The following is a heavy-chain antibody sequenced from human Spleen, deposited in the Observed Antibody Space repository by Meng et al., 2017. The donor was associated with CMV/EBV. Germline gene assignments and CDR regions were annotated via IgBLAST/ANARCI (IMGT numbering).Heavy chain of an antibody. V-gene: IGHV4-59*11. CDR3: AASPSSTSWHYYYYGLDV. D-gene: IGHD2-2*01. Sequence: GSLRLSCVVSGDFISGRYWPWIRQPPGKGLEWIGYIYYSGSTKYNPSLESRLTISIHTSKNEISLRLNSVTAADTAVYYCAASPSSTSWHYYYYGLDVWGRGTTVTVSS. J-gene: IGHJ6*02. CDR1: GDFISGRY. CDR2: IYYSGST.